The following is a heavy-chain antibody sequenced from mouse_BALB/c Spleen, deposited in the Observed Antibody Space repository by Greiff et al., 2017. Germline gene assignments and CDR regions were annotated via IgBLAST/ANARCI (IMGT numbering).Heavy chain of an antibody. J-gene: IGHJ2*01. Sequence: LQQPGSELVRPGASVKLSCKASGYTFTSYWMHWVKQRPGQGLEWIGNIYPGSGSTNYDEKFKSKATLTVDTSSSTAYMQLSSLTSEDSAVYYCTTGNLLWHYFDYWGQGTTLTVSS. D-gene: IGHD2-10*01. V-gene: IGHV1S22*01. CDR1: GYTFTSYW. CDR2: IYPGSGST. CDR3: TTGNLLWHYFDY.